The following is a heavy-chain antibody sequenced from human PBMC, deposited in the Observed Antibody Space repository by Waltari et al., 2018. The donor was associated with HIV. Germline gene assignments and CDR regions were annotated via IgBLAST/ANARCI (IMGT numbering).Heavy chain of an antibody. CDR1: GFTFGDYA. CDR3: VRVLGYASSSGDY. Sequence: EVQLVESGGGLVKPGRSLSLSCIASGFTFGDYAMSWFRQAPGKGVEWLGVIGSEPYGGTTECAASVKGRFTISRDDSKSIAYLQMNGLKTEDTAVYYCVRVLGYASSSGDYWGRGTLVTVSS. D-gene: IGHD6-6*01. CDR2: IGSEPYGGTT. V-gene: IGHV3-49*05. J-gene: IGHJ4*02.